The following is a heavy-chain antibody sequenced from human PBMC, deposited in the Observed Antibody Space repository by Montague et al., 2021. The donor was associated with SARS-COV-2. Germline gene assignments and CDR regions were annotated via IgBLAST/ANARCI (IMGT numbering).Heavy chain of an antibody. Sequence: SLRLSCAASGFTFSDYYMAWIRQAPGKGLEWVSYISDTGTPISYADSVKGRFTISRDKGNNSLYLLLNSLRAEDTAVYYCARDGGIAAAGIFDPWGQGTLVTVSS. CDR2: ISDTGTPI. CDR3: ARDGGIAAAGIFDP. CDR1: GFTFSDYY. J-gene: IGHJ5*02. D-gene: IGHD6-13*01. V-gene: IGHV3-11*01.